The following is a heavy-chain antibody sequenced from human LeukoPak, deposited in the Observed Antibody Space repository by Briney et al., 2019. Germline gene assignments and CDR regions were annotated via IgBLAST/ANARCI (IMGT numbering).Heavy chain of an antibody. J-gene: IGHJ4*02. D-gene: IGHD1-26*01. CDR3: ARQPFSFSGREHFDY. V-gene: IGHV3-21*01. Sequence: PGGSLRLSCAASGFTFSSYSMNWVRQAPGKGLEWVSSISSSSSYIYYADSVKGRFTISRDNAKNSLYLQMNSLRAEDTAVYYCARQPFSFSGREHFDYWGQGTLVTVSS. CDR1: GFTFSSYS. CDR2: ISSSSSYI.